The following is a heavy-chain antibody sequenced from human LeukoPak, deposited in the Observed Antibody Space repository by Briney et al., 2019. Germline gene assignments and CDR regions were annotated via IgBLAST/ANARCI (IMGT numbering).Heavy chain of an antibody. CDR3: ARLRGGRILRYFDRKTYNWFDP. CDR2: IYYSGST. D-gene: IGHD3-9*01. V-gene: IGHV4-39*01. Sequence: SETLSLTCTVSGGSISSSSYYWGWIRQPPGKGLEWIGSIYYSGSTYYNPSLKSRVTISVDTSKNQFSLKLSSVTAADTAVYYCARLRGGRILRYFDRKTYNWFDPWGQGTLVTVSS. J-gene: IGHJ5*02. CDR1: GGSISSSSYY.